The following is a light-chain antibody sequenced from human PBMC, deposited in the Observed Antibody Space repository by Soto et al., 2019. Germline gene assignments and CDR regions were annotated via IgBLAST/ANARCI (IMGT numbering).Light chain of an antibody. CDR2: EVS. V-gene: IGLV2-14*01. CDR1: SGDVGGYYY. CDR3: TSYTSSSSLYV. J-gene: IGLJ1*01. Sequence: QSVLTQPASVSGSPGQSITISCTGTSGDVGGYYYVSWYQHHPGKAPKLMMYEVSNRPSGVSNRFSGSKSGNTASLTISGLQAEDEADYYCTSYTSSSSLYVFGTGTKVTVL.